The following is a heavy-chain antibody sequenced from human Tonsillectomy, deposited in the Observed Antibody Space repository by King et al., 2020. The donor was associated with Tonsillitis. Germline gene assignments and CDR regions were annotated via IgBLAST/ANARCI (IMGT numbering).Heavy chain of an antibody. CDR1: GYTFTSYD. CDR3: ARVSLTYCSGTRCYAYHFYGMDV. V-gene: IGHV1-8*01. CDR2: MNPNSGNT. J-gene: IGHJ6*02. Sequence: QLVQSGAEVKKPGASVKVSCKASGYTFTSYDVNWVRQATGQGLEWMGWMNPNSGNTGYAQKFQGRVTMTRNTTISTAYMELSSLRSEDAAVYYCARVSLTYCSGTRCYAYHFYGMDVWGQGTTVTVS. D-gene: IGHD2-2*01.